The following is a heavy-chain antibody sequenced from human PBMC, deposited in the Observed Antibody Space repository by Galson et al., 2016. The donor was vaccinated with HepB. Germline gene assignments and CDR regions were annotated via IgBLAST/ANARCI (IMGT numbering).Heavy chain of an antibody. CDR2: INAGNGVT. D-gene: IGHD6-19*01. CDR3: ARSAGQSAFDY. J-gene: IGHJ4*02. V-gene: IGHV1-3*01. CDR1: GYSFTNNV. Sequence: SVKVSCKASGYSFTNNVIHWVRQAPGQRLEWMGWINAGNGVTKYSQKFQGRVTITRDTSASTAYMELGSLRSEDTAVYYCARSAGQSAFDYWGQGTLVTVSS.